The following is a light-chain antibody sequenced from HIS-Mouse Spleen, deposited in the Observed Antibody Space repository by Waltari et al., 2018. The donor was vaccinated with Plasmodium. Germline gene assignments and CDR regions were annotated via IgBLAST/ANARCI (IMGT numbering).Light chain of an antibody. V-gene: IGLV3-21*02. CDR2: DDS. J-gene: IGLJ3*02. CDR1: HLGSKS. Sequence: SYVLTQPPSVSVAPGQTARITCWGNHLGSKSVHWYQQKPGQAPVLVVYDDSDRPSGIPERFAGSNSGNTATLTISRVEAGDEADYYCQVWDSSSDHWVFGGGTKLTVL. CDR3: QVWDSSSDHWV.